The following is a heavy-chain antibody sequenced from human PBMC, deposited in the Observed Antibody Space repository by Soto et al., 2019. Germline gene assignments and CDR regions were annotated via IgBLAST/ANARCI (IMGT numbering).Heavy chain of an antibody. CDR1: GFSLTSRPVG. J-gene: IGHJ4*02. D-gene: IGHD1-1*01. CDR3: AHRGDKNGNWDQGYLDN. V-gene: IGHV2-5*02. Sequence: QITLKESGPTRVKPTQTLILTCSFSGFSLTSRPVGVAWIRQPPGKALEWLAVIYWDDDKRYSPSLKSRLTIATDTAKNHVVLTMAYMDPVDTATYFCAHRGDKNGNWDQGYLDNWGQGILVTVSS. CDR2: IYWDDDK.